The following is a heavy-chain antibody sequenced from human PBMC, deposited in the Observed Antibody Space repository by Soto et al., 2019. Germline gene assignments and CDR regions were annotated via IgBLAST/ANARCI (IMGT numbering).Heavy chain of an antibody. CDR1: GGSLSNYG. V-gene: IGHV1-69*12. CDR3: ARGDATKIVVTTYYAMDV. Sequence: QVQLVQSGAEVKKPGSSVKVSCKASGGSLSNYGISWVRQAPGQGLEWMGGIIPVFGTANYAQKFQGRVTITADESTNIVYMDMTGLRSEDTAVYYCARGDATKIVVTTYYAMDVWGQGTTVTVSS. J-gene: IGHJ6*02. CDR2: IIPVFGTA. D-gene: IGHD4-17*01.